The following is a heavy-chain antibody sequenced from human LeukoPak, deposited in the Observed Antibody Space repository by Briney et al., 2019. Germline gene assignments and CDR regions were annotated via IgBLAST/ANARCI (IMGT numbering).Heavy chain of an antibody. V-gene: IGHV4-31*03. J-gene: IGHJ4*02. D-gene: IGHD3-10*01. Sequence: SETLSLTCTVSGVSISSGGYYWSWIRQDPGKGLEWIGYIYYSGSTYYNPSLKSRVTISVDTSKNQFSLKLSSVTAADTAVYYCARSDYYGSGSHFDYWGQGTLVTVSS. CDR1: GVSISSGGYY. CDR3: ARSDYYGSGSHFDY. CDR2: IYYSGST.